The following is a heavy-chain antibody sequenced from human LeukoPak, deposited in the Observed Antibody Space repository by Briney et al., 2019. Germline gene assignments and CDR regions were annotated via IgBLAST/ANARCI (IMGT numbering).Heavy chain of an antibody. CDR2: ISRGSSDI. V-gene: IGHV3-21*01. CDR1: GFTFSSYS. CDR3: AGENDYAFDY. Sequence: GGSLTLSCAASGFTFSSYSMKWIRQAPGKRLEWVSFISRGSSDINYADSVKGRFTISRDNAKKSLYLQMNSLRAEDTAVYYCAGENDYAFDYWGQGTLVTVSS. D-gene: IGHD4-17*01. J-gene: IGHJ4*02.